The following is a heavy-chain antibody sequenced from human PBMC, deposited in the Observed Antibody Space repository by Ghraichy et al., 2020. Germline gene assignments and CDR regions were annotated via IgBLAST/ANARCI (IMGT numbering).Heavy chain of an antibody. V-gene: IGHV3-23*01. J-gene: IGHJ4*02. Sequence: GALRLSCAASGFTFSSYAMSWVRQAPGKGLEWVSAISGSGGSTYYADSVKGRFTISRDNSKNTLYLQMNSLRAEDTAVYYCAKVIVAGGYYFDYWGQGTLVTVSS. D-gene: IGHD5-12*01. CDR2: ISGSGGST. CDR3: AKVIVAGGYYFDY. CDR1: GFTFSSYA.